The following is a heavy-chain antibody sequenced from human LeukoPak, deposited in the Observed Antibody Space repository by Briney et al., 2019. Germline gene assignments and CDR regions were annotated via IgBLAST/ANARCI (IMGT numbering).Heavy chain of an antibody. CDR2: ISSSSSYI. CDR3: ARGITMIVVASRVVGAFDI. D-gene: IGHD3-22*01. CDR1: GITFSSYS. V-gene: IGHV3-21*01. J-gene: IGHJ3*02. Sequence: PGGSLRLSCAASGITFSSYSMNWVRQAPGKGLEWVSSISSSSSYIYHADSVKGRFTISRDNAKNSLYLQMNSLRAEDTAVYYCARGITMIVVASRVVGAFDIWGQGTMVTVSS.